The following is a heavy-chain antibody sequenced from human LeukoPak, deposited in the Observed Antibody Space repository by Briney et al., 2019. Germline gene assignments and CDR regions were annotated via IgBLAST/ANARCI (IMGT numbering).Heavy chain of an antibody. J-gene: IGHJ4*02. Sequence: PSETLSLTCTVSGGSVSSGYYYLTWVRQPPGKGLDWIGNIYNTGNTYYNPSLESRVTILVHTSKNRLSLNLRSVTAADTAVYYCARAANPSCHECLSVWSQGTLVTVSS. CDR2: IYNTGNT. V-gene: IGHV4-61*01. D-gene: IGHD2-2*01. CDR3: ARAANPSCHECLSV. CDR1: GGSVSSGYYY.